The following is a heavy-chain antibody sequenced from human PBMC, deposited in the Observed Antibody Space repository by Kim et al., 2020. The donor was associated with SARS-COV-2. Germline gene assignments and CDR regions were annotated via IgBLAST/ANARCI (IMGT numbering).Heavy chain of an antibody. V-gene: IGHV3-66*01. D-gene: IGHD1-1*01. CDR3: ARDSLLERRFDY. CDR2: LYSGGST. CDR1: GFTVSSNY. J-gene: IGHJ4*02. Sequence: GGSLRLSCAASGFTVSSNYMSWVRQAPGKGLEWVSLLYSGGSTYYADSVRGRFTISRDNSKNTLYLQMNSLRAEDTAVYYCARDSLLERRFDYWGRGTLVTVSS.